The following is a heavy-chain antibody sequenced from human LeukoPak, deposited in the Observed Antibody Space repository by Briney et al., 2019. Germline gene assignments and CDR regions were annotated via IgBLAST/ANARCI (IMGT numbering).Heavy chain of an antibody. V-gene: IGHV3-7*01. J-gene: IGHJ6*03. Sequence: GGSLRLSCSASGFTFSSSWMNWVRQAPGKGLEWVANINQDGSKQNYVDSVKGRFTISRDNSDNTQFLEMNSLRPEDTAVYYCARDGAARLLRYYYYMDLWGKGTTVTVSS. CDR1: GFTFSSSW. CDR3: ARDGAARLLRYYYYMDL. CDR2: INQDGSKQ. D-gene: IGHD6-6*01.